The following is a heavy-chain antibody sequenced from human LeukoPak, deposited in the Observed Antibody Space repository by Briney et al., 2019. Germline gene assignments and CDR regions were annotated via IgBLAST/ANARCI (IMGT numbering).Heavy chain of an antibody. J-gene: IGHJ5*02. CDR1: GYTFTGYY. CDR2: IIPIFGTA. D-gene: IGHD4-17*01. V-gene: IGHV1-69*06. CDR3: TRYYDDYGDYASGWDP. Sequence: VASVKVSCKASGYTFTGYYMHWVRQAPGQGLEWMGGIIPIFGTANYAQKFQGRVTITADKSTSTAYMELSSLRSEDTAVYYCTRYYDDYGDYASGWDPWGQGTLVTVSS.